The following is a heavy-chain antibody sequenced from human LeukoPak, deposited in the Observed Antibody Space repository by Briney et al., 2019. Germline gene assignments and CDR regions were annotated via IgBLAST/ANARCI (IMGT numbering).Heavy chain of an antibody. D-gene: IGHD3-22*01. J-gene: IGHJ3*02. Sequence: GGSLRLSCAASGFTFSSYSMNWVRQAPGKGLERVSSISSSSRYIYYGDSVKGRFTISRDNAKNSLCLQMNSLRAEDTAVYYCARDVHYDSSGYYFRNDAFDIWGQGTMVTVS. CDR2: ISSSSRYI. CDR3: ARDVHYDSSGYYFRNDAFDI. V-gene: IGHV3-21*01. CDR1: GFTFSSYS.